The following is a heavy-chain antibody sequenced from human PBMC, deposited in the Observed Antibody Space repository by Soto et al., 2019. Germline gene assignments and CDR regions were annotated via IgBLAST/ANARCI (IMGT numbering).Heavy chain of an antibody. D-gene: IGHD6-25*01. V-gene: IGHV3-48*03. CDR2: ISSSGSTI. Sequence: GGSLRLSCAASGFTFSSYEMNWVRQAPGKGLEWVSYISSSGSTIYYADSVKGRFTISRDNAKNSLYLQMNSLRAEDTAVYYCARVGKAVAAYYFDYWGQGTLVTVSS. CDR1: GFTFSSYE. CDR3: ARVGKAVAAYYFDY. J-gene: IGHJ4*02.